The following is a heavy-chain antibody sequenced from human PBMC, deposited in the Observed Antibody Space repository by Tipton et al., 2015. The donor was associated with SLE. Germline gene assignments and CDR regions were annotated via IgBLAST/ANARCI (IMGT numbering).Heavy chain of an antibody. CDR3: ARDSITMVQGDTVSLSWLDP. J-gene: IGHJ5*02. Sequence: TLSLTCSVFGGSISSGDYYWSWIRQHPGKGLEWVGYIYYKGITNYNPSLKSRVTISVDTSKNQFSLRLSSVTAADTAVYYCARDSITMVQGDTVSLSWLDPWGQGTLVTVSS. D-gene: IGHD3-10*01. CDR2: IYYKGIT. CDR1: GGSISSGDYY. V-gene: IGHV4-31*03.